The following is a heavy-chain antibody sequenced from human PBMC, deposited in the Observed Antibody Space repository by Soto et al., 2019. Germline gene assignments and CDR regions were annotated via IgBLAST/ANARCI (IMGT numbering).Heavy chain of an antibody. J-gene: IGHJ6*01. CDR3: ARDPSTTGYYGLDV. CDR2: IYSGGVT. Sequence: GSLRLSCAASGFTVKNYQMNWVRQAPGKGLEWVSVIYSGGVTYYPDSVKGRFTTIRDTSKNTVYLQMNSLRADDTAMYYCARDPSTTGYYGLDVWGDVTTFTVSS. CDR1: GFTVKNYQ. V-gene: IGHV3-53*01.